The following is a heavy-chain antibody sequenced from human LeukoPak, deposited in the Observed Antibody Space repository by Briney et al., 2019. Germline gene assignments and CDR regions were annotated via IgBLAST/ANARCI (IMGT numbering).Heavy chain of an antibody. D-gene: IGHD5-18*01. V-gene: IGHV3-7*01. CDR3: AAMDHFDY. Sequence: GGSLTLPCAASGFTFYNSWMAWVRQAPGKGLEWVANIKYDGNEIYYVDSVKGRFTISRDNAKNSLHLEMNSLRADDTAVYYCAAMDHFDYWGQGTLVSVSS. CDR2: IKYDGNEI. CDR1: GFTFYNSW. J-gene: IGHJ4*02.